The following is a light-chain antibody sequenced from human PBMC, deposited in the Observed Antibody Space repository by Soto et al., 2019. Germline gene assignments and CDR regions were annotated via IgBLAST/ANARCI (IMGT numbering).Light chain of an antibody. CDR2: DAS. V-gene: IGKV1-13*02. J-gene: IGKJ4*01. CDR3: QQFNPYPLT. CDR1: QGINSA. Sequence: AIQLTQSPSSLSASVGDRVTITCRASQGINSALAWYQQQPGKAPKLLIYDASTLQSGVPSRFSGSGSGTDFVLTISSLRPEDFAIYYCQQFNPYPLTFGGGTKVDIK.